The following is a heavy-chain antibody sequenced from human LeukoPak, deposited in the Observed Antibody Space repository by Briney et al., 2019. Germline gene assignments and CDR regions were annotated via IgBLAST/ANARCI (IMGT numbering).Heavy chain of an antibody. J-gene: IGHJ4*02. D-gene: IGHD2-15*01. CDR2: IYSGGTT. Sequence: GGSLRLSCAASGFTFSSFAMSWVRQAPGKGLECVSVIYSGGTTYYADSVKGRFTISRDNSKNTLYLQMNSLRAEDTAVYYCARGCSAVSCYAFDYWGQGTLVTVSS. V-gene: IGHV3-53*01. CDR1: GFTFSSFA. CDR3: ARGCSAVSCYAFDY.